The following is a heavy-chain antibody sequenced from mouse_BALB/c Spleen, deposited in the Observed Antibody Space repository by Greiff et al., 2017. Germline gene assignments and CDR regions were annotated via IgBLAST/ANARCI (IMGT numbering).Heavy chain of an antibody. CDR2: IWGDGST. CDR1: GFSLTNSG. CDR3: AKAPYGYYYFDY. V-gene: IGHV2-6-6*01. Sequence: QVQLQQSGPGLVAPSQSLSITCTVSGFSLTNSGVHWVRQSPGKGLEWLGVIWGDGSTNYNSAFKSRLSISKDNSKSQVFLKMNSLQTDDTARYYCAKAPYGYYYFDYWGQGTTLTVSS. D-gene: IGHD1-2*01. J-gene: IGHJ2*01.